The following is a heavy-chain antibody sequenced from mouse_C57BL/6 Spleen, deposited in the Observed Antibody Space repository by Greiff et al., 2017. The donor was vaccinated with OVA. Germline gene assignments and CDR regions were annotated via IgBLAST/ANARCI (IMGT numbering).Heavy chain of an antibody. J-gene: IGHJ4*01. V-gene: IGHV5-4*03. CDR2: ISDGGSYT. Sequence: EVNLVESGGGLVKPGGSLKLSCAASGFTFSSYAMSWVRQTPEKRLEWVATISDGGSYTYYPDNVKGRFTISRDNAKNNLYLQMSHLKSEDTAMYYCASYDGYFYAMDYWGQGTSVTVSS. D-gene: IGHD2-3*01. CDR1: GFTFSSYA. CDR3: ASYDGYFYAMDY.